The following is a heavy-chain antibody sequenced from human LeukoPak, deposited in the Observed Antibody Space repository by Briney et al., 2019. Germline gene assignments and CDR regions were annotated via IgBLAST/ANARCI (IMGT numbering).Heavy chain of an antibody. CDR2: IYTSGST. CDR3: ARDLQVYYGSGSYYPTDAFDI. Sequence: TASETLSLTCTVSGGSISSSSYYWSWIRQPAGKGLEWIGRIYTSGSTNYNPSLKSRVTISVDTSKNQFSLKLSSVTAADTAVYYCARDLQVYYGSGSYYPTDAFDIWGQGTMVTVSS. J-gene: IGHJ3*02. CDR1: GGSISSSSYY. D-gene: IGHD3-10*01. V-gene: IGHV4-61*02.